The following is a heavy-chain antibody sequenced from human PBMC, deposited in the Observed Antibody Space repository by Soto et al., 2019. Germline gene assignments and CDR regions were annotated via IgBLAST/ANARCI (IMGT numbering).Heavy chain of an antibody. CDR1: EFTVSNNY. D-gene: IGHD6-6*01. CDR2: IYSGGAT. Sequence: EVQLVESGGGLVQPGGSLRLSCAASEFTVSNNYMSWVRHAPGKGLEWVSLIYSGGATHYADSVRGRFTISRDNSKNTLYLQMNSLRGEDTAIYYCMNRPRAWGQGTLVTVSS. V-gene: IGHV3-66*01. CDR3: MNRPRA. J-gene: IGHJ5*02.